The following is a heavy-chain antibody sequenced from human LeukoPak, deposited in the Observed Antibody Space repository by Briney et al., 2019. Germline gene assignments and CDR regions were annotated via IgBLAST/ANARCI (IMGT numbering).Heavy chain of an antibody. V-gene: IGHV4-59*08. D-gene: IGHD5-12*01. CDR3: ARHSGGYVVHFDY. J-gene: IGHJ4*02. Sequence: SETLSLTCTVSGGSISSYYWSWIRQPPGKGLEWIGYIYYSGSANYNPSLKSRVTISVDTSKNQFSLKLSSVTAADTAVYYCARHSGGYVVHFDYWGQGTLVTVSS. CDR2: IYYSGSA. CDR1: GGSISSYY.